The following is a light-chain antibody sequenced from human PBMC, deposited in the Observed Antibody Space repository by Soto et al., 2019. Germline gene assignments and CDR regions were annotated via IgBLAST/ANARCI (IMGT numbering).Light chain of an antibody. CDR2: DVS. V-gene: IGLV2-14*03. Sequence: QSALTQPASVSGSPGQSITISCTGTSSDVGAYNYVSWYQQHPGKVPKLIIYDVSDRPSGVSNRFSGSKSGNTASLTISGLQAEDEADYYCSSFTRSNSYVFGPGTKLTVL. CDR3: SSFTRSNSYV. CDR1: SSDVGAYNY. J-gene: IGLJ1*01.